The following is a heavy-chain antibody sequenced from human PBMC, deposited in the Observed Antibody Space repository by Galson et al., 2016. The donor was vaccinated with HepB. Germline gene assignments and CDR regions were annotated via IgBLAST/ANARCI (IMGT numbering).Heavy chain of an antibody. D-gene: IGHD5-12*01. J-gene: IGHJ4*02. CDR1: GFTSSHYD. V-gene: IGHV3-13*01. CDR3: VRATVGFSGYDSGMDV. CDR2: IGSDGDT. Sequence: SLRLSCAASGFTSSHYDMHWVRLVAGRGLEWVSAIGSDGDTYYPGSVKGRFTVSRENAKNSLYLQMNNLRAGDTAVYYCVRATVGFSGYDSGMDVWGQGTLVTVSS.